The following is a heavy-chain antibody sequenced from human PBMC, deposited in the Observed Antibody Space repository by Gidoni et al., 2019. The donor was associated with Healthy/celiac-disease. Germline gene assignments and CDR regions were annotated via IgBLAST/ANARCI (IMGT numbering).Heavy chain of an antibody. D-gene: IGHD3-22*01. CDR2: ISSSSSYI. V-gene: IGHV3-21*01. J-gene: IGHJ6*02. CDR3: ARETYYYDSSGSMDV. Sequence: EVQLVESGGGLVKPGGSLRLSCAASGFTFRSYSMNWVRQAPGKGLEWVSSISSSSSYIYYADSVKGRFTISRDNAKNSLYLQMNSLRAEDTAVYYCARETYYYDSSGSMDVWGQGTTVTVSS. CDR1: GFTFRSYS.